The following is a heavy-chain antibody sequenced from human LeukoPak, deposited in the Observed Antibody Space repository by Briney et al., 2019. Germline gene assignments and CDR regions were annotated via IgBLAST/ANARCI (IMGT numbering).Heavy chain of an antibody. CDR1: GYTFTSYA. CDR3: ARVTEIPNWFDP. Sequence: ASVKVSCKASGYTFTSYAMHWVRQAPGQRLEWMGWINAGNGNTKYSQKFQGRVTITRDTSARTAYMELRSLRSEDTAVYFCARVTEIPNWFDPWGQGTLVTVSS. V-gene: IGHV1-3*01. J-gene: IGHJ5*02. D-gene: IGHD1-20*01. CDR2: INAGNGNT.